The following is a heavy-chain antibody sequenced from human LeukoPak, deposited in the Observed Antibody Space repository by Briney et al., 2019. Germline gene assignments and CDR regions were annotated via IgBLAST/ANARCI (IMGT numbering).Heavy chain of an antibody. J-gene: IGHJ6*03. CDR3: ARDGQSSSWYYGPTERHYYYYMDV. CDR1: GGSINGYY. D-gene: IGHD6-13*01. CDR2: INTSGST. Sequence: TLSLTCSVSGGSINGYYWTWIRQPAGKRLQWIGRINTSGSTNYNPALKSGVTMSVDTSKNLFSLNLTSVTAADTAVYYCARDGQSSSWYYGPTERHYYYYMDVWGKGTTVTVSS. V-gene: IGHV4-4*07.